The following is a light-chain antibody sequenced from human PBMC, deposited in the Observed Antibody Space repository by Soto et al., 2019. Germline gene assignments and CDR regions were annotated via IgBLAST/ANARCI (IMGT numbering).Light chain of an antibody. CDR2: DAS. CDR1: QSISSD. Sequence: EIVLTQSPATLSLSPGERATLSCRASQSISSDLAWYQQKPGQAPRLFIYDASNRVTGIPARFRGSGSGTDFTLTISTLEPEDFAGYYCQQRSSWPRTFGQGTKVAIK. V-gene: IGKV3-11*01. J-gene: IGKJ1*01. CDR3: QQRSSWPRT.